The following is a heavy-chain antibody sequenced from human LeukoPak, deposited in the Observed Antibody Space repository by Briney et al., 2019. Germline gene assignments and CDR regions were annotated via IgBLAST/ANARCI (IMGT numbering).Heavy chain of an antibody. J-gene: IGHJ6*03. D-gene: IGHD6-13*01. CDR1: GYSFTSYW. CDR2: IYPGDSDT. V-gene: IGHV5-51*01. Sequence: GESLKISCKGSGYSFTSYWIGWVRQMPGKGLEWMGIIYPGDSDTRYSPSFQGQVTISADKSISTAYLQWSSLKASDTAMYYCARLTLAAAGTLYYYYMDVWGKGTTVTVSS. CDR3: ARLTLAAAGTLYYYYMDV.